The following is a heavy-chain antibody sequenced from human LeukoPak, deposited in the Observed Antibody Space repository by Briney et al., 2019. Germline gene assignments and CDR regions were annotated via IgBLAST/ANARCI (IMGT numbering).Heavy chain of an antibody. CDR3: ARGRAYYYDSSGYISPLGAY. CDR1: GYTFTGYY. CDR2: INPNSGGT. D-gene: IGHD3-22*01. J-gene: IGHJ4*02. Sequence: ASVKVSCKASGYTFTGYYMHWVRQAPGQGLEWMGWINPNSGGTNYAQKFQGRVTMTRDTSISTAYMELSRLRSDGTAVYYCARGRAYYYDSSGYISPLGAYWGQGTLVTVSS. V-gene: IGHV1-2*02.